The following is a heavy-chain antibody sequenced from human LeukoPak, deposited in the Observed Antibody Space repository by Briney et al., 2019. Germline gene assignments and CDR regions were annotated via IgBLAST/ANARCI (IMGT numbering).Heavy chain of an antibody. CDR3: ARDCSGGSCYGAFDI. CDR2: IYDSGSA. J-gene: IGHJ3*02. CDR1: GASIRSGDYY. V-gene: IGHV4-30-4*01. D-gene: IGHD2-15*01. Sequence: SQTLSLTCTVSGASIRSGDYYWSWIRQPPGKGLEWIGYIYDSGSAYYNPSLKSRITISVDTSENRFSLKLSSVTATDTAVYYCARDCSGGSCYGAFDIWGQGTMVTVSS.